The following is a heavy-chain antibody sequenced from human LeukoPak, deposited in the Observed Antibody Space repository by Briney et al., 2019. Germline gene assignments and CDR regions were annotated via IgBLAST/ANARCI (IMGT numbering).Heavy chain of an antibody. D-gene: IGHD6-19*01. CDR2: INSDGSSI. V-gene: IGHV3-74*01. CDR1: GFTFSSYW. CDR3: TRDLYDYTSGWYYY. J-gene: IGHJ4*02. Sequence: GGSLRLSCAASGFTFSSYWMHWVRQAPGKGLVSVSRINSDGSSISYADSVKGRFTISRDNAKNTLSLQMNSLRAEDTAVYYCTRDLYDYTSGWYYYWGQGTLVTVPS.